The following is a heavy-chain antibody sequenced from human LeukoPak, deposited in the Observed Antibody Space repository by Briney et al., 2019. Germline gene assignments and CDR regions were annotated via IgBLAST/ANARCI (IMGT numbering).Heavy chain of an antibody. CDR3: ARHVIRRSGSYYMA. V-gene: IGHV4-34*01. CDR2: INHSGST. D-gene: IGHD3-10*01. CDR1: GGSFSGYY. J-gene: IGHJ4*02. Sequence: SETLSLTCAVYGGSFSGYYWSWIRQPPGKGLEWIGEINHSGSTNYNPSLKSRVTISVDTSKNQFSLKLSSVTAADTAVYYCARHVIRRSGSYYMAWGQGTLVTVSS.